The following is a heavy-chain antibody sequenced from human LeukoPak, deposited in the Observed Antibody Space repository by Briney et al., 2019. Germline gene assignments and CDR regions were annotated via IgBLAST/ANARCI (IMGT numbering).Heavy chain of an antibody. Sequence: SETLSLTCTVSGGSISSYYWSWIRQPAGKGLEWIGRIYITGSTNYNPSLKSRVTMSVDTSKNQFSLKLISMTAADTAVYYCARPAYGGGPDAFYIWVQGTMVTVSS. CDR1: GGSISSYY. V-gene: IGHV4-4*07. D-gene: IGHD4-23*01. CDR2: IYITGST. J-gene: IGHJ3*02. CDR3: ARPAYGGGPDAFYI.